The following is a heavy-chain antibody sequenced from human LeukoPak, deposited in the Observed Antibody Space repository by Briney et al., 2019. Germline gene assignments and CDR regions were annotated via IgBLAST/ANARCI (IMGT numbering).Heavy chain of an antibody. CDR3: ARDLGSYDFWSGPAGDYGMDV. Sequence: ASVKVSCKVSGYTLTELSMHWVRQAPGKGLEWMGGFDPEDGETIYAQKFQGRVTITRDTSASIAYMELSSLRSEDTAVYYCARDLGSYDFWSGPAGDYGMDVWGQGTTVTVSS. J-gene: IGHJ6*02. D-gene: IGHD3-3*01. V-gene: IGHV1-24*01. CDR2: FDPEDGET. CDR1: GYTLTELS.